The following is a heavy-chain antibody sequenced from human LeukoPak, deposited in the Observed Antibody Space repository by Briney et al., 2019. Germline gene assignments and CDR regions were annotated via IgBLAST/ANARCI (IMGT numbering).Heavy chain of an antibody. Sequence: GGSLRLSCAASGFTFSSYAMSWVRQAPGKGLEWVSVIYSGGSTYYADSVKGRFTISRDNSKNTLYLQMNSLRAEDTAVYYCARETLNYYGMDVWGQGTTVTVSS. CDR1: GFTFSSYA. CDR3: ARETLNYYGMDV. V-gene: IGHV3-66*01. J-gene: IGHJ6*02. CDR2: IYSGGST.